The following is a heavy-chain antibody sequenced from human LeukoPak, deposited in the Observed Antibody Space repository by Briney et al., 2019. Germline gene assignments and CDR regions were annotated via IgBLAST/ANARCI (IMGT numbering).Heavy chain of an antibody. CDR1: GFTFSSYG. CDR2: IWYDGSDK. V-gene: IGHV3-33*01. CDR3: ARGFPYCGSTNCHYFDY. D-gene: IGHD2-2*01. J-gene: IGHJ4*02. Sequence: PGGSLRLSCAASGFTFSSYGMHWVRQAPGKGLEWVAVIWYDGSDKYYADSVKGRFTISRDNSKNTLYLQMNSLRAEDTAVYYCARGFPYCGSTNCHYFDYWGQGTLVIVSS.